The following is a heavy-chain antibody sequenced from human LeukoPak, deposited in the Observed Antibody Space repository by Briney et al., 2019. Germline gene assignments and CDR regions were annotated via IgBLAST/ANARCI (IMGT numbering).Heavy chain of an antibody. CDR3: ARDLRSVAGDYYGMDV. D-gene: IGHD6-19*01. CDR2: INSDESST. V-gene: IGHV3-74*01. Sequence: PGGSLRLSCAASGFTFSSYWMHWVRQAPGKGLVWVSRINSDESSTSYADSVKGRFTISRDNAKNTPYLQMNSLRAEDTAVYYCARDLRSVAGDYYGMDVWGQGTTVTVSS. CDR1: GFTFSSYW. J-gene: IGHJ6*02.